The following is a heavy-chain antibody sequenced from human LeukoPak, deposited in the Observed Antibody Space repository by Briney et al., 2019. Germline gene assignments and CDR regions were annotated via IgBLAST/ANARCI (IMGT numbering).Heavy chain of an antibody. Sequence: ASVKVSCKASGYTFTSYDINWVRQATGQGLEWMGWMNPNSGNTGYAQKFQGRVTMTRNTSISTAYMELSSLRSEDTAVYYCATVDPGIAAAGIGFDYWGQGTLVTVSS. CDR2: MNPNSGNT. V-gene: IGHV1-8*01. J-gene: IGHJ4*02. CDR3: ATVDPGIAAAGIGFDY. CDR1: GYTFTSYD. D-gene: IGHD6-13*01.